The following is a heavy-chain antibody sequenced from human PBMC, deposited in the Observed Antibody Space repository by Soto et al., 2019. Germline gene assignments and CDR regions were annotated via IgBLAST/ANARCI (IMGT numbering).Heavy chain of an antibody. CDR3: TLSSGWSLSFHPPYYFDY. CDR1: GFTFSNAW. Sequence: GGSLRLSCAASGFTFSNAWMNWVRQAPGKGLEWVGRIKSKTDGGPTAYAAPVKGRFTISRDDSKNTLYLQMNSLKTEETAVYYCTLSSGWSLSFHPPYYFDYWGQGTLVTVSS. D-gene: IGHD6-19*01. V-gene: IGHV3-15*07. J-gene: IGHJ4*02. CDR2: IKSKTDGGPT.